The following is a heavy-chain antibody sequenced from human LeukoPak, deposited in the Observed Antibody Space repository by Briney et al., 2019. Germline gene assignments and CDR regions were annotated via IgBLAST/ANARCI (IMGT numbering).Heavy chain of an antibody. CDR2: IYYSGST. D-gene: IGHD5-18*01. Sequence: SETLSLTCTVSGGSISSYYWSWIRQPPGKGLEWIGYIYYSGSTNCNPSLKSRVTISVDTSKNQFPLKLSSVTAADTAVYYCARGGYSYPFDYWGQGTLVTVSS. V-gene: IGHV4-59*01. CDR3: ARGGYSYPFDY. J-gene: IGHJ4*02. CDR1: GGSISSYY.